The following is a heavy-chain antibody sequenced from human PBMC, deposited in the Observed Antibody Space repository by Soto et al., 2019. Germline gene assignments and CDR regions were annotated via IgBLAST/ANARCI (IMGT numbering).Heavy chain of an antibody. J-gene: IGHJ4*02. V-gene: IGHV6-1*01. CDR2: TYYRSRWYN. Sequence: PSQTLSLTCAISGDSVSSNSAAWNWIRLSPSRGLEWLARTYYRSRWYNDYAVSVRSRITVNPDTSKNQFSLQLTSVTPEDTAVYYCAGLAALQTNSFGWGQGTLVTVSS. CDR3: AGLAALQTNSFG. D-gene: IGHD6-6*01. CDR1: GDSVSSNSAA.